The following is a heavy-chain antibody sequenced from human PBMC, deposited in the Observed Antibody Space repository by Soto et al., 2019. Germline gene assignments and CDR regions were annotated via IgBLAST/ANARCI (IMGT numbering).Heavy chain of an antibody. Sequence: LRLSCAASGFTFNNFTMHWVRQAPCKGLEWVAFISYDGTYKYYADSVRGRFTVYRDNSKSTLFLQMNSLKFEDTAVYVCANEVDVAFSSLQYGMDVWGQGTTVTVYS. CDR2: ISYDGTYK. D-gene: IGHD5-12*01. CDR1: GFTFNNFT. V-gene: IGHV3-30*14. CDR3: ANEVDVAFSSLQYGMDV. J-gene: IGHJ6*02.